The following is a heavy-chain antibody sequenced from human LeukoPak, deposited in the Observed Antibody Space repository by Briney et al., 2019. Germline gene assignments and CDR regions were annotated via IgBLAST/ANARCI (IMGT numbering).Heavy chain of an antibody. Sequence: SETLSLTCAVYGGSSSGYYWSWIRQPPGKGLEWIGEINHSGSTNYNPSLKSRVTISVDTSKNQFSLKLSSVTAADTAVYYCARGRYGDRFDYWGQGTLVTVSS. J-gene: IGHJ4*02. D-gene: IGHD4-17*01. V-gene: IGHV4-34*01. CDR1: GGSSSGYY. CDR2: INHSGST. CDR3: ARGRYGDRFDY.